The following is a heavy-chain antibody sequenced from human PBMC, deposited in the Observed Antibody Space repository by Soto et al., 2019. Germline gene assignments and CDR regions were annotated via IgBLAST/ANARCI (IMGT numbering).Heavy chain of an antibody. Sequence: QLQLQESGPGLVKPSETLSLTCTVSGGSISSSSYYWGWIHQPPGKGLEWIGSIYYSGSTYYNPSLKSRVTISVDTSKNQFSLKLSSVTAADTAVYYCARYIVVVPAAMQFDPWGQGTLVTVSS. CDR2: IYYSGST. D-gene: IGHD2-2*01. V-gene: IGHV4-39*01. CDR1: GGSISSSSYY. CDR3: ARYIVVVPAAMQFDP. J-gene: IGHJ5*02.